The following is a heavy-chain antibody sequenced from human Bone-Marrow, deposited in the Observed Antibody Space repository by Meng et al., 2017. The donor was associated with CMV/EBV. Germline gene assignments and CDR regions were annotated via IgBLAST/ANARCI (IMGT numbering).Heavy chain of an antibody. V-gene: IGHV4-34*01. CDR1: GGSFSGYY. D-gene: IGHD7-27*01. J-gene: IGHJ6*02. Sequence: SETLSLTCAVYGGSFSGYYWSWIRQPPGKGLEWIGEINHSGSTNYNPSLKSRVTISVDTSKNQFSLKLSSVTAADTAVYYCARGHGKKLGLYYYYYYGMDVWDQGTTVTVSS. CDR2: INHSGST. CDR3: ARGHGKKLGLYYYYYYGMDV.